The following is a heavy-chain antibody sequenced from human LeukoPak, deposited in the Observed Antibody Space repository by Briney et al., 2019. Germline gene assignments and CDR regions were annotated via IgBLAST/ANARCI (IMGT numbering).Heavy chain of an antibody. Sequence: PSETLSLTCTVSGGSISSYYWSWIRQPAGKGLEWIGRIYTSGSTNCNPSLKSRVTMSVDTSKNQFSLKLSSVTAADTAVYYCARGEYYYDSSGYYYYYYGMDVWGQGTTVTVSS. CDR1: GGSISSYY. CDR3: ARGEYYYDSSGYYYYYYGMDV. CDR2: IYTSGST. J-gene: IGHJ6*02. D-gene: IGHD3-22*01. V-gene: IGHV4-4*07.